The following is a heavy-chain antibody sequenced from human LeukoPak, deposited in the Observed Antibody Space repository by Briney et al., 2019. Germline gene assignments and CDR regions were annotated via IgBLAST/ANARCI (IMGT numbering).Heavy chain of an antibody. D-gene: IGHD2-21*02. Sequence: GGSLRLSCAASGFTFSSYTLHWVRQAPGKGLEWVAIISYDGSNKYYADSVKGRFTISRDNSKNTLYLQMNSLRAEDTAVYYCAREGIVVVTAMYYFDYWGQGTLVTVSS. CDR1: GFTFSSYT. V-gene: IGHV3-30*04. CDR3: AREGIVVVTAMYYFDY. J-gene: IGHJ4*02. CDR2: ISYDGSNK.